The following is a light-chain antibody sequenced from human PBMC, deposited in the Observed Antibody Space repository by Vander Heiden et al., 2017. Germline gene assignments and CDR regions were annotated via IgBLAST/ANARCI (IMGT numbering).Light chain of an antibody. CDR1: SSDVGGYSY. CDR3: SSYTSTKSYV. V-gene: IGLV2-14*01. J-gene: IGLJ1*01. CDR2: AVS. Sequence: QSALTQPASVSGSPGQSITISCTGTSSDVGGYSYVSWYQHHPGKAPKLMIYAVSFRPSGVSNRFSGSKSGNTASLTISGLQAEDEADYYCSSYTSTKSYVFGTGTQVTVL.